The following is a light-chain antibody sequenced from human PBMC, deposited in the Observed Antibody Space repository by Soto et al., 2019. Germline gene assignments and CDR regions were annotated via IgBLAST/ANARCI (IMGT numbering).Light chain of an antibody. CDR3: SSCTSSSTFV. CDR1: SSNVGGYNC. Sequence: QSVLAQPASVSGSPGQSIAISCSGTSSNVGGYNCVSWYQQHPGKAPKLIIYDVNNRPSGVSDRFSGSKSGNTASLTISGLRAEDEAEYYCSSCTSSSTFVFGTGTKVTVL. CDR2: DVN. J-gene: IGLJ1*01. V-gene: IGLV2-14*03.